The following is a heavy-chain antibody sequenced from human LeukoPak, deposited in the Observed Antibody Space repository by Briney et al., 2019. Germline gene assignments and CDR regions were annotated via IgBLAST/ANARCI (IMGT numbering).Heavy chain of an antibody. Sequence: ASVKVSCKASGYTFTGYYMHWVRQAPGQGLEWMGWINPNSGGTNYAQKFQGRVTMTRDTSISTAYMELSRLRSDDTAVYYCARAVPVPSWFWSGYYPPRWGYWGQGTLVTVSS. J-gene: IGHJ4*02. D-gene: IGHD3-3*01. V-gene: IGHV1-2*02. CDR3: ARAVPVPSWFWSGYYPPRWGY. CDR2: INPNSGGT. CDR1: GYTFTGYY.